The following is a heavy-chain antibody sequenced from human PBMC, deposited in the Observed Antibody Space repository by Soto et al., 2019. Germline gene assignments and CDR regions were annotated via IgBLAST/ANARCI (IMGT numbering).Heavy chain of an antibody. V-gene: IGHV1-69*02. CDR1: GGTFSSYT. D-gene: IGHD3-9*01. CDR3: AIYYDILTRYYGMDV. J-gene: IGHJ6*02. Sequence: SVKVSCKASGGTFSSYTISWVRQAPGQGLEWMGRIIPILGIANYAQKFQGRVTITADKSTSTAYMELSSLRSEDTAVYYCAIYYDILTRYYGMDVWGQGTTVTVSS. CDR2: IIPILGIA.